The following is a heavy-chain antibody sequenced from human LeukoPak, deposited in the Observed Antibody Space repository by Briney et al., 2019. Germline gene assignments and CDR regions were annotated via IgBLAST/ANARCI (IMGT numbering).Heavy chain of an antibody. V-gene: IGHV3-66*01. Sequence: GGSLRLSCAASGFTVNSNYMSWVRQAPGKGLEWVSVIYSGGSTYYADSVKGRFTISRDNSKNTLYLQMNSLRAEDTAVYYCARGYYYDSSVGYWGQGTLVTVSS. CDR1: GFTVNSNY. J-gene: IGHJ4*02. D-gene: IGHD3-22*01. CDR3: ARGYYYDSSVGY. CDR2: IYSGGST.